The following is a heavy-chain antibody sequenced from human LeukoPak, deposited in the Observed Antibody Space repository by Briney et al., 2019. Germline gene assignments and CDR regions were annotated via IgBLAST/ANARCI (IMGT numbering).Heavy chain of an antibody. V-gene: IGHV3-23*01. D-gene: IGHD6-13*01. CDR3: AKQSAGSAAWYSLHYDF. J-gene: IGHJ4*02. Sequence: PGGTLRLSCAASGFTFSSSAMTWVRQAPGRGLEWVSSVDGGGGGTYYADSVKGRFTISRDNSKDTLYLQMNGLRAEDTAAYFCAKQSAGSAAWYSLHYDFWGQGTLVTVSS. CDR2: VDGGGGGT. CDR1: GFTFSSSA.